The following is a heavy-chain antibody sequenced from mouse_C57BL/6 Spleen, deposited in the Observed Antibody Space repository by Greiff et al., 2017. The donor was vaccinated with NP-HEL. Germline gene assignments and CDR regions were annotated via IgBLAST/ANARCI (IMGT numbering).Heavy chain of an antibody. CDR2: IYPGSGIT. J-gene: IGHJ2*01. V-gene: IGHV1-76*01. Sequence: ESGAELVRPGASVKLSCKASGYTFTDYYINWVKQRPGQGLEWIARIYPGSGITYYNEKFKGKAPLTAEKSSSTAYMQLSSLASDDSAVYFCARGYRDFDYWGQGTTLTVSS. CDR3: ARGYRDFDY. D-gene: IGHD2-14*01. CDR1: GYTFTDYY.